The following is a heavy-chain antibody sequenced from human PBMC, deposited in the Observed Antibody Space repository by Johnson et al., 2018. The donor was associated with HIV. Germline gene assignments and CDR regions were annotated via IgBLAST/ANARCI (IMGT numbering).Heavy chain of an antibody. CDR1: GFTFSSYD. V-gene: IGHV3-13*01. Sequence: VQLVESGGGLVQPGGSLRLSCAASGFTFSSYDMHWVRQATGKGLEWVSAIGTAGNTYYADSVKGRFTISRDNSNNTLYLQMNSLRVEDTAIYYCARSDSGYDAFDIWGQGTMVSVSS. D-gene: IGHD5-12*01. CDR3: ARSDSGYDAFDI. J-gene: IGHJ3*02. CDR2: IGTAGNT.